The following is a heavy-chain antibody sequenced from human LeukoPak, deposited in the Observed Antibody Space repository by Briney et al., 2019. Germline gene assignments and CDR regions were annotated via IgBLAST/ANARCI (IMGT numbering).Heavy chain of an antibody. V-gene: IGHV1-8*01. CDR3: ARGPVPGSPYYYMEV. Sequence: ASVKVSCKASGYTFTSYDINWVRQATGQGLEWMGWMNPNSGNTGYAQKFQGRVTMTRNTSISTAYMELSSLRSEDTAVYHCARGPVPGSPYYYMEVWGKGTTVTVSS. CDR2: MNPNSGNT. J-gene: IGHJ6*03. CDR1: GYTFTSYD. D-gene: IGHD3-10*01.